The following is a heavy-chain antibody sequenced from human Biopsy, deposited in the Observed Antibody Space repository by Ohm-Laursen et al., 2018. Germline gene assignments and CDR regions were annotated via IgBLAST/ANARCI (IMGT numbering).Heavy chain of an antibody. J-gene: IGHJ6*02. V-gene: IGHV4-59*01. CDR1: GGSLSSYY. Sequence: SETLSLTCTASGGSLSSYYWSWIRQPPGKGLEWIGHIYYSVMTNYNPSLQSRVSISVDTSRNQVSLTLSSVTAADTAVYYCARDSGILNYGNFKYYHYYGMDVWGQGTKVTVSS. CDR2: IYYSVMT. CDR3: ARDSGILNYGNFKYYHYYGMDV. D-gene: IGHD4-11*01.